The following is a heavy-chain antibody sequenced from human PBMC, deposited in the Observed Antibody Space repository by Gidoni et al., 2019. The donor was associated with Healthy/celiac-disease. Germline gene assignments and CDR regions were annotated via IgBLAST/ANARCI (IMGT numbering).Heavy chain of an antibody. D-gene: IGHD3-22*01. V-gene: IGHV3-74*01. CDR1: GFTFSSYW. CDR3: ARAYYDSSGYYYPPYYFDY. Sequence: EVQLVESGGGLVQPGGSPRLSCAASGFTFSSYWMHWVRQAPGKGLVWVSRINSDGSSTSYADSVKGRFTISRDNAKNTLYLQMNSLRAEDTAVYYCARAYYDSSGYYYPPYYFDYWGQGTLVTVSS. J-gene: IGHJ4*02. CDR2: INSDGSST.